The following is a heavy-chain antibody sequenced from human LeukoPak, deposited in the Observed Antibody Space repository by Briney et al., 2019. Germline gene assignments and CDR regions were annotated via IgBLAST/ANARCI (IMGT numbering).Heavy chain of an antibody. J-gene: IGHJ4*02. CDR2: ISSSRSTI. Sequence: GGSLRLSCAASGFTFSNYNMNWVRQAPGKGLEWVSYISSSRSTIYYADSVKGRFTISRDNAKNSLYLQMNSLRDEDTAVYYCARDYGDSGEYFDYWGQGTLVTVSP. CDR1: GFTFSNYN. V-gene: IGHV3-48*02. D-gene: IGHD4-17*01. CDR3: ARDYGDSGEYFDY.